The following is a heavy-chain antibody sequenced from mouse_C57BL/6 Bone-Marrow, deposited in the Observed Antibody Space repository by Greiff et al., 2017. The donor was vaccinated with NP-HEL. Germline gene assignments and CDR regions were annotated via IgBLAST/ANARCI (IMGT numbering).Heavy chain of an antibody. J-gene: IGHJ4*01. CDR2: IWRGGST. V-gene: IGHV2-5*01. CDR1: GFSLTSYG. CDR3: AKNGGYLYYYAMDY. Sequence: VKLVESGPGLVQPSQSLSITCTVSGFSLTSYGVHWVRQSPGKGLEWLGVIWRGGSTDYNAAFMSRLSITKDNSKSQVFFKMNSLQADDTAIYYCAKNGGYLYYYAMDYWGQGTSVTVSS. D-gene: IGHD2-3*01.